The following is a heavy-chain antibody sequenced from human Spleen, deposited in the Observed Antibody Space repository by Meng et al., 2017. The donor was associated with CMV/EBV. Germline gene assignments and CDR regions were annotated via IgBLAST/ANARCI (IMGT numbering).Heavy chain of an antibody. CDR1: GGFFSRYA. CDR3: ARSCNGNTCPFDF. V-gene: IGHV1-69*05. Sequence: CKASGGFFSRYAINWVRQAPGQGLEWMGRIIPIYGTTNYAQKFQGRVTITTDESTGTAYMELSSLRSEDAAFYYCARSCNGNTCPFDFWGQGTLVTVSS. CDR2: IIPIYGTT. D-gene: IGHD2/OR15-2a*01. J-gene: IGHJ4*02.